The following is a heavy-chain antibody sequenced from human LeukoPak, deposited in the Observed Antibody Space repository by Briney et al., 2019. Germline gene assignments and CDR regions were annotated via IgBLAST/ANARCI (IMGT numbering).Heavy chain of an antibody. Sequence: GGSLRLSCAASGFTFSSYDMHWVRQATGKGLEWVSAIGTAGDTYYPGSVKGRFTISRENAKNSLYLQMNSLRAGDTAVYYCARQYSGSYAFDYWGQGTLVTVSS. J-gene: IGHJ4*02. V-gene: IGHV3-13*01. CDR1: GFTFSSYD. D-gene: IGHD1-26*01. CDR2: IGTAGDT. CDR3: ARQYSGSYAFDY.